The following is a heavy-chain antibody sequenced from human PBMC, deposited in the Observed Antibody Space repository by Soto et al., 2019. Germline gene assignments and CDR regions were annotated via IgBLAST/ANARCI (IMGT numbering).Heavy chain of an antibody. V-gene: IGHV1-69*02. CDR2: IIPILGIA. Sequence: ASVKVSCKASGGTFSSYTISWVRQAPGQGLEWMGRIIPILGIANYAQKFQGRVTITADKSTSTAYMELSSLRSEDTAVFYCARAWRDYSSSWYYFDYWGQGTLVTVSS. CDR3: ARAWRDYSSSWYYFDY. CDR1: GGTFSSYT. D-gene: IGHD6-13*01. J-gene: IGHJ4*02.